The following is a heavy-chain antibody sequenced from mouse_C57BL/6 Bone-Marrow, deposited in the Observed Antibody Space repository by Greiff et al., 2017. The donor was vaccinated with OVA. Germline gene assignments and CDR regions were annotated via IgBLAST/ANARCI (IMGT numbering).Heavy chain of an antibody. Sequence: QVQLKESGPGLVAPSQSQSITCTVSGFSLTSYAISWVRQPPGKGLEWLGVIWTGGGPNYNSAIKSILSISKDNSKSQVFLKMNSLQTDDKARYYCARWGDDAMDYWGQGTSVTVSS. CDR1: GFSLTSYA. J-gene: IGHJ4*01. V-gene: IGHV2-9-1*01. D-gene: IGHD3-3*01. CDR2: IWTGGGP. CDR3: ARWGDDAMDY.